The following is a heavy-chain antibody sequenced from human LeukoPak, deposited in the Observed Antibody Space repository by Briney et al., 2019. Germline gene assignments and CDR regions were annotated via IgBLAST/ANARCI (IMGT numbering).Heavy chain of an antibody. CDR2: IYYRGST. CDR3: ARRGSYYLEGHY. Sequence: SETLSLTCTVSVGSTSSSSYYCGWIRQPPGKGLEWIGSIYYRGSTYYNPSLKRRVTISVDTSKNRFSLKLSSVTAADTAVYYCARRGSYYLEGHYWGQGTLVTVSS. D-gene: IGHD1-26*01. V-gene: IGHV4-39*01. CDR1: VGSTSSSSYY. J-gene: IGHJ4*02.